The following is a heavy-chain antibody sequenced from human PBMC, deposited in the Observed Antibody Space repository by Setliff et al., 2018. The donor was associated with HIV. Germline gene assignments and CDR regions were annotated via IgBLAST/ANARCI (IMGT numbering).Heavy chain of an antibody. CDR2: IYYSGAT. CDR3: ARLPVPVAGNYYYMDV. CDR1: GGSISSHC. D-gene: IGHD6-19*01. V-gene: IGHV4-59*11. Sequence: PSETLSLTCTVSGGSISSHCWSWIRQSPGKALEWIGYIYYSGATNYNPSLKSRVTISVDTSENRFSLKLSSVTAADTAVYYCARLPVPVAGNYYYMDVWGKGTAVTVSS. J-gene: IGHJ6*03.